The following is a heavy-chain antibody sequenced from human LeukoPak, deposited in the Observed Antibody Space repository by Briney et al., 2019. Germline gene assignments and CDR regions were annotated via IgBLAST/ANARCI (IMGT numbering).Heavy chain of an antibody. V-gene: IGHV4-59*01. CDR3: ARDRNWGAYDI. CDR1: GRSISSYY. D-gene: IGHD7-27*01. CDR2: IYYSGST. J-gene: IGHJ3*02. Sequence: SETLSLTCTVSGRSISSYYWSWIRHPPGKGLEWIGYIYYSGSTNYNPSLKSRVTIPVDTSKNQFSLKLSSVTAADTAVYYCARDRNWGAYDIWGQGTMVTVSS.